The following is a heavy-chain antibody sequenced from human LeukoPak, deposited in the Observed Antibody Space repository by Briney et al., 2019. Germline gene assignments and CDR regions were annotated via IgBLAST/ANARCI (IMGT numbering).Heavy chain of an antibody. D-gene: IGHD2-15*01. V-gene: IGHV3-21*01. CDR3: AREAAD. J-gene: IGHJ4*02. CDR2: ITRSSTYT. CDR1: GFTFSSYT. Sequence: GGSLRLSCAASGFTFSSYTMNWVRLAPGKVLEWVSSITRSSTYTFYADSVRGRFTISRDNAKNSLYLQMNSLRAEDTAIYYCAREAADWGQGNVVTVTS.